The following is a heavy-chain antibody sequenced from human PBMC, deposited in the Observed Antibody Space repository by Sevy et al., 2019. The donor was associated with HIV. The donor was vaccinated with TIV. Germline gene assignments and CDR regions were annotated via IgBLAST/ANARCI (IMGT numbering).Heavy chain of an antibody. CDR1: GFKFDNYA. CDR3: AKDGYISGLLYYFDH. Sequence: GGSLRLSCAASGFKFDNYAMAWVRQAPGQGLVWVSAISVSGRLSYADSVKGRFTISRDSSKKMIYLHLNSLRADDTATYYCAKDGYISGLLYYFDHWGQGTLVTVSS. CDR2: ISVSGRL. V-gene: IGHV3-23*01. J-gene: IGHJ4*02. D-gene: IGHD6-19*01.